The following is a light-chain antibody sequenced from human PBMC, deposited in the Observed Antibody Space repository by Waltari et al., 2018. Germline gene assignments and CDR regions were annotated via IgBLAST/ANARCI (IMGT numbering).Light chain of an antibody. Sequence: DIQMTQAPSSLSASVRDRVTITCQASQDISNYLNWYQQKPGKAPKLLIYDASNLETGVPPRFSGSGSGTDFTVSLSSLQPEDIATYYCQQYDNRPPYPFGQGTKLEIK. CDR1: QDISNY. CDR2: DAS. CDR3: QQYDNRPPYP. V-gene: IGKV1-33*01. J-gene: IGKJ2*01.